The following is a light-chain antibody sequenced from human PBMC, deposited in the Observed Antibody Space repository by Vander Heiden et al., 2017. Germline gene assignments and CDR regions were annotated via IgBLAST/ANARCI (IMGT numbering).Light chain of an antibody. CDR2: AAS. V-gene: IGKV1-39*01. Sequence: DIQMTQSPSSLSASVGDRVTITCRASQSISSYLNWYQQKPGKDPKLLIYAASSLQRGVPSRFSGSGSGTDFTLTISSLQPEDVATYYCQQSYSTQQTFGRGTKVESK. J-gene: IGKJ1*01. CDR3: QQSYSTQQT. CDR1: QSISSY.